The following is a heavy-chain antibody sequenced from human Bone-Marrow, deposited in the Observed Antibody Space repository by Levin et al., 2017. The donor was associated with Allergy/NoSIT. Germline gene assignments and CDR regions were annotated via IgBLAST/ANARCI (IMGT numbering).Heavy chain of an antibody. CDR1: GGSISSGGYY. J-gene: IGHJ4*02. CDR2: IYYSGST. Sequence: TSETLSLTCTVSGGSISSGGYYWSWIRQHPGKGLEWIGYIYYSGSTYYNPSLKSRITISVDTSKNQFSLKLSSVTAADTAVYYCARGTNYDSSGYCYFDYWGQGTLVTVSS. CDR3: ARGTNYDSSGYCYFDY. V-gene: IGHV4-31*03. D-gene: IGHD3-22*01.